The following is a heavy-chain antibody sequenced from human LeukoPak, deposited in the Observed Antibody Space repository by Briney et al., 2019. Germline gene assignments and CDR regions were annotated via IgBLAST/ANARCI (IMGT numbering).Heavy chain of an antibody. D-gene: IGHD6-6*01. Sequence: GGSLRLSCAASGFTFSSYGMHWVRQAPGKGLEWVAVIWYDGSNKYYADSVKGRFTISRDNSKNTLYLQMNSLKTEDTAVYYCQKYSSSSFDFWGQGTLVTVSS. CDR1: GFTFSSYG. CDR2: IWYDGSNK. V-gene: IGHV3-33*06. J-gene: IGHJ4*02. CDR3: QKYSSSSFDF.